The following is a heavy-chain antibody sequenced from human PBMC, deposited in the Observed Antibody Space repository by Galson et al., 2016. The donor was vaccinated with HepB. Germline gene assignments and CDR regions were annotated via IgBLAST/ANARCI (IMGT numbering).Heavy chain of an antibody. CDR2: IRDSDGST. Sequence: SLRLSCAASGIIFNNDGVSWVRQAPGKGLEWVAAIRDSDGSTHFGDSAKGRFTISRDNAKNSLYLQMNNLGAEDTAVYYCATLAAQDYWGQGTLVTVSS. J-gene: IGHJ4*02. CDR1: GIIFNNDG. CDR3: ATLAAQDY. V-gene: IGHV3-23*01. D-gene: IGHD6-6*01.